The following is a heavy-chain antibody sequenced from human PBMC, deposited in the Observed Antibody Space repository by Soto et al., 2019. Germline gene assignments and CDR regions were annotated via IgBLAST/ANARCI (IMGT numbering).Heavy chain of an antibody. Sequence: SETLSLTCTVSGGSISSYYWRWIRQPLGKGLEWIGYIYYSGSTNYNPSLKSRVTISVDTSKNQFSLKLSSVTAADTAVYYCARQYRGGDCYSGVLPSAFDIWGQGTMVT. CDR1: GGSISSYY. CDR2: IYYSGST. J-gene: IGHJ3*02. CDR3: ARQYRGGDCYSGVLPSAFDI. D-gene: IGHD2-21*01. V-gene: IGHV4-59*08.